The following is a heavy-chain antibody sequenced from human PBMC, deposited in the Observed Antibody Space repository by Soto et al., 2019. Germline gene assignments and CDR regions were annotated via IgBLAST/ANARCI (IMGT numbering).Heavy chain of an antibody. CDR2: IRHDGNT. D-gene: IGHD2-15*01. Sequence: PSETLSLTCGVSGYSISSGYYWGWVRQPPGKGQEWIGSIRHDGNTYYNPSLKSRVTISVDTSKNQFSLNLRSVTAADTAVYYCAIVGVEVSGPIGDFDYWGQGTLVTVSS. CDR3: AIVGVEVSGPIGDFDY. J-gene: IGHJ4*02. V-gene: IGHV4-38-2*01. CDR1: GYSISSGYY.